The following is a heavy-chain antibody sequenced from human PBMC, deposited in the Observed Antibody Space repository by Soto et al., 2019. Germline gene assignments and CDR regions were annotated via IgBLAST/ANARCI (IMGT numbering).Heavy chain of an antibody. CDR3: ARGGDCSSTSCYPQNRFDP. CDR2: ISAYNGNT. J-gene: IGHJ5*02. D-gene: IGHD2-2*01. Sequence: ASVKVSCKASGYTFTSYGISWVRQAPGQGLEWMGWISAYNGNTNYAQKLQGRVTMTTDTSTSTAYMELRSLRSDDTAVYYCARGGDCSSTSCYPQNRFDPWGQGTLVTVSS. V-gene: IGHV1-18*01. CDR1: GYTFTSYG.